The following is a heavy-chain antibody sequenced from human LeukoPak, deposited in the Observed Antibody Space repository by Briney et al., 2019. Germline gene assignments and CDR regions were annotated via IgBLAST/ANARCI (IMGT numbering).Heavy chain of an antibody. D-gene: IGHD2-8*02. V-gene: IGHV3-69-1*01. CDR3: ARQLGYCAAGTCYFDS. Sequence: GGSLRLSCAASGFAISIYAMAWVRQAPGKGLEWISSLSSGRSPSYSDSLEGRLTMSSDNARNTLYLQMDNLRGEDTAMYYCARQLGYCAAGTCYFDSWGHGTQVTVSS. CDR1: GFAISIYA. J-gene: IGHJ4*01. CDR2: LSSGRSP.